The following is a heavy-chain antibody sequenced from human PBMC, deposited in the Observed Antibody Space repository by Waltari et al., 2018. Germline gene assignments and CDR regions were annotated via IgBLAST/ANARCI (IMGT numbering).Heavy chain of an antibody. Sequence: EVQLVESGGGLVQPGGSLRLSCAASGFNFSSYAMSWVRQDPGKGLGWVSAISGSGGSTYYADSVKGRFTISRDNSKNTLYLQMNSLRAEDTAVYYCAKNLLGYCSSTSCLPYYFDYWGQGTLVTVSS. CDR1: GFNFSSYA. CDR2: ISGSGGST. V-gene: IGHV3-23*04. J-gene: IGHJ4*02. D-gene: IGHD2-2*01. CDR3: AKNLLGYCSSTSCLPYYFDY.